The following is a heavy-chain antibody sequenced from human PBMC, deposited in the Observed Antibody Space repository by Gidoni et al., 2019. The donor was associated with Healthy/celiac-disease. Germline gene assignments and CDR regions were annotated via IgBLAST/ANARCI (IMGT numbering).Heavy chain of an antibody. J-gene: IGHJ4*02. Sequence: EVQLLESGGGLVQPGGSLSRSSAASGLPFSSYAMSWVRQAPGKGLEWVSAISGSGGSTYYAESVKGRFTISRDNYKDTLYLQMNSLRAEDTAVYYCAKWDSYGQPFDYWGQGTLVTVSS. CDR2: ISGSGGST. CDR1: GLPFSSYA. D-gene: IGHD5-18*01. CDR3: AKWDSYGQPFDY. V-gene: IGHV3-23*01.